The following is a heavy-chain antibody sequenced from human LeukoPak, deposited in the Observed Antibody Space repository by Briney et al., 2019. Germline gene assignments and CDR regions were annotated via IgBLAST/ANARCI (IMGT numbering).Heavy chain of an antibody. V-gene: IGHV4-39*07. J-gene: IGHJ4*02. CDR1: GGSISSSSYY. Sequence: SETLSLTCTVSGGSISSSSYYWGWIRQPPGKGLEWIGSIYYSGSTYYNPSLKSRVTISVDTSKNQFSLKLSSVTAADTAVYYCARVYRRMAVLAAYYFDYWGQGTLVTVSS. D-gene: IGHD2-8*02. CDR3: ARVYRRMAVLAAYYFDY. CDR2: IYYSGST.